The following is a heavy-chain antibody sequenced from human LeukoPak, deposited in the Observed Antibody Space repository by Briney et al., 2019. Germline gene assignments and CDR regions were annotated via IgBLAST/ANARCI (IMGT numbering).Heavy chain of an antibody. CDR1: GGSFSGYY. Sequence: SETLSLTCAVYGGSFSGYYWSWIRQPPGKGLEWIGEINHSGSTNYNPSLKSRVTISVDTSKNQFSLKLSSVTAVDTAVYYCARGGGYSYGPPFDYWGQGTLVTVSS. CDR3: ARGGGYSYGPPFDY. D-gene: IGHD5-18*01. V-gene: IGHV4-34*01. J-gene: IGHJ4*02. CDR2: INHSGST.